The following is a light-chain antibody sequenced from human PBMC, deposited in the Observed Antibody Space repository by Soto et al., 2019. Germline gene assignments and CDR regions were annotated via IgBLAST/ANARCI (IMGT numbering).Light chain of an antibody. CDR1: SSNIGSNA. Sequence: QAVVTQPPSASGTPGQRVTISCSGGSSNIGSNAVNWYRQLPGTAPKLLIHRNTQRPSGVPDRFSGSKSGTSASLAISGRQSEDEADYYCAAWDDSLNGYVFGTGTKLTVL. CDR2: RNT. CDR3: AAWDDSLNGYV. V-gene: IGLV1-44*01. J-gene: IGLJ1*01.